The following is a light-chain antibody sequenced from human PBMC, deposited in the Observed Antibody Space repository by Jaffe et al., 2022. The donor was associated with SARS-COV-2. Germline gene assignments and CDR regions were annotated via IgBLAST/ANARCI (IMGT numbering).Light chain of an antibody. CDR3: QHYDNLLRVT. J-gene: IGKJ3*01. Sequence: DIQMTQSPSSLSASVGDRVTITCQASQDISNSLNWYQQQPGKAPKLLIYGASNLQTGVPSRFSGGGSGTDFTFTISSLQPEDIATYYCQHYDNLLRVTFGPGTKVDIK. CDR2: GAS. V-gene: IGKV1-33*01. CDR1: QDISNS.